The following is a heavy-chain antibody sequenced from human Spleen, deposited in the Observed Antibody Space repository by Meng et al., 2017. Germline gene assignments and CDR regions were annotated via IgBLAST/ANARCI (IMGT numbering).Heavy chain of an antibody. D-gene: IGHD2/OR15-2a*01. CDR2: VDADGGAT. J-gene: IGHJ4*02. CDR3: VPRTTFYDY. V-gene: IGHV3-23*01. CDR1: GFMFNTYG. Sequence: EVQLLESGGGLVQPGGSLRISCVASGFMFNTYGMNWVRQAPGKGLEWVSTVDADGGATYYADSMKGRFTISRDNSKNTLYLQMNSLRVEDTAIYYCVPRTTFYDYWGQGTLVTVSS.